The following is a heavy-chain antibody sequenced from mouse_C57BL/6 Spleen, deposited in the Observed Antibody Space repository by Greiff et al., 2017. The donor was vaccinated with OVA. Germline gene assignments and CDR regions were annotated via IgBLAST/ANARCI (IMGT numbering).Heavy chain of an antibody. CDR1: GFTFSDYG. CDR2: ISSGSSTI. V-gene: IGHV5-17*01. CDR3: ANYGPFGDY. Sequence: EVMLVESGGGLVKPGGSLKLSCAASGFTFSDYGMHWVRQAPEKGLEWAAYISSGSSTIYYADTVKGRFTISRDNAKNTLFLQMTSLRSEDTAMYYCANYGPFGDYWGQGTSVTVSS. D-gene: IGHD1-1*02. J-gene: IGHJ4*01.